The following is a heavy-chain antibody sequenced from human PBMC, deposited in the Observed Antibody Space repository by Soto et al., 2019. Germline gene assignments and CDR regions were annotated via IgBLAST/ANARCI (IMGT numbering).Heavy chain of an antibody. V-gene: IGHV1-2*04. Sequence: ASVKVSCKASGYTFTGYYIHWVRQAPGQGLEWMGWIDPNSGGTNYAQKFQGWVTMTRDTSISTAYMELSRLRSDDTAVYYCARFTGVNAFDIWGQGTMVTVSS. D-gene: IGHD2-21*01. J-gene: IGHJ3*02. CDR2: IDPNSGGT. CDR3: ARFTGVNAFDI. CDR1: GYTFTGYY.